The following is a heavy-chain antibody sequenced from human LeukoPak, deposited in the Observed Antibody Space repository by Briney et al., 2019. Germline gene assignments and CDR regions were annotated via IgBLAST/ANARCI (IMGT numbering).Heavy chain of an antibody. Sequence: GGSLRLSCAVSGFTFNNYGMSWVRQAPGMGLEWVSAIADGGETTYYADSVKGRFTISRDYSKNTLHLQMNRVRAENTAVYYCARKAARTSGYDYWGQGILVTVSS. J-gene: IGHJ4*02. CDR2: IADGGETT. V-gene: IGHV3-23*01. D-gene: IGHD3-22*01. CDR3: ARKAARTSGYDY. CDR1: GFTFNNYG.